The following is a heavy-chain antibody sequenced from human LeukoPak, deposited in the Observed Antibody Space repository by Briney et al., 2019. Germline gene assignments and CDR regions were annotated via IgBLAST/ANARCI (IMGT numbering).Heavy chain of an antibody. CDR3: ARQVPGCSGGSCYSGSFDP. Sequence: GESLKISCKGSGYNFPSHWIGWVRQMPGKGLEWMGIIYPGDSDTRYSPSFQGQVTISADKSISTAYLQWSSLTASDTAMYYCARQVPGCSGGSCYSGSFDPWGQGTLVTVSS. CDR2: IYPGDSDT. J-gene: IGHJ5*02. CDR1: GYNFPSHW. V-gene: IGHV5-51*01. D-gene: IGHD2-15*01.